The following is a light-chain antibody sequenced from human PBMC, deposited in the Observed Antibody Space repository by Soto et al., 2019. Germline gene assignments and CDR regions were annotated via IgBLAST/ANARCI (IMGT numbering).Light chain of an antibody. CDR2: KAS. V-gene: IGKV1-5*03. CDR1: ERISTW. CDR3: QQYNNYWT. Sequence: DIQMTQSPSTLSASVEDRVTITCRASERISTWLAWYQQKPGKAPKLLIYKASNLQSGVPSRFSGSGSETEFTLTISSLQPDDFATYYCQQYNNYWTFGQGTKVEIK. J-gene: IGKJ1*01.